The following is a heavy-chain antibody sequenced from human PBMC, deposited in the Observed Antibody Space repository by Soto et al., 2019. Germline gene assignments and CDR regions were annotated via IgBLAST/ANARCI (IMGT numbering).Heavy chain of an antibody. V-gene: IGHV3-30*18. D-gene: IGHD5-12*01. J-gene: IGHJ3*02. CDR1: GFTFSSYG. CDR3: AKAKWLRPDDAFDI. CDR2: ISYDGSNK. Sequence: QVQLVESGGGVVQPGRSLRLSCAASGFTFSSYGMHWVRQAPGKGLEWVAVISYDGSNKYYADSVKGRFTISRDNSKNTLYLQMNSLRAEDTAVYYCAKAKWLRPDDAFDIWGQGTMVTVSS.